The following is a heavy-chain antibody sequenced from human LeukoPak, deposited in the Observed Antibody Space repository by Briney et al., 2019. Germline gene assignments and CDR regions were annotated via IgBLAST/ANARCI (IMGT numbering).Heavy chain of an antibody. CDR1: GYTFTGYY. V-gene: IGHV1-2*02. Sequence: PVKVSCKASGYTFTGYYMHWVRQAPGQGLEWMGWINPNSGGTNYAQKFQGRVTMTRDTSISTAYMELSRLRSDDTAVYYCASQPYYFDSSGYYDYWGQGTLVTVSS. CDR2: INPNSGGT. CDR3: ASQPYYFDSSGYYDY. D-gene: IGHD3-22*01. J-gene: IGHJ4*02.